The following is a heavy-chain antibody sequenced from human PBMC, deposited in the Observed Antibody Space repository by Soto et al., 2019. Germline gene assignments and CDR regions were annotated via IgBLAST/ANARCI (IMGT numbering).Heavy chain of an antibody. Sequence: EVQLLESGGGLVHPGGSLRLSCAASGFTFTNYAMSWVRQAPGKGLEWVSVTSGSGGSTYYADSVKGRFTISRDNSKNTLYLQMNSLRAEDTAVYYCARAPMVRGVIITPPFDYWGQGTLVTVSS. V-gene: IGHV3-23*01. CDR3: ARAPMVRGVIITPPFDY. D-gene: IGHD3-10*01. J-gene: IGHJ4*02. CDR1: GFTFTNYA. CDR2: TSGSGGST.